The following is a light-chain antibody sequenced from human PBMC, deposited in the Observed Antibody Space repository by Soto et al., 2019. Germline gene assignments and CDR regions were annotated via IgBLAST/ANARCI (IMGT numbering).Light chain of an antibody. CDR1: HDISNS. CDR3: QQYGTLPLT. Sequence: DIQMTQSPPSLSASVGDRVTIACQARHDISNSLNWYQQKPGKAPKLLIFDASNLITGVPPRFSGSGYGTYFTFTISSLQPEDIATYYCQQYGTLPLTFGGGTKVEVK. CDR2: DAS. J-gene: IGKJ4*01. V-gene: IGKV1-33*01.